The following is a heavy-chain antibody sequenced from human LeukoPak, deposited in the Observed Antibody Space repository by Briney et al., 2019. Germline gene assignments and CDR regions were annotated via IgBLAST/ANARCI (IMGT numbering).Heavy chain of an antibody. D-gene: IGHD3-22*01. Sequence: PSETLSLTCAVSGYSISSGYYWGWIRPPPGKGLEWIGSIYHSGSTYYNPSLKSRVTISVDTSKNQFSPKLSSVTAADTAVYYCARQGLYYYDSSGPDAFDIWGQGTMVTVSS. V-gene: IGHV4-38-2*01. CDR1: GYSISSGYY. J-gene: IGHJ3*02. CDR2: IYHSGST. CDR3: ARQGLYYYDSSGPDAFDI.